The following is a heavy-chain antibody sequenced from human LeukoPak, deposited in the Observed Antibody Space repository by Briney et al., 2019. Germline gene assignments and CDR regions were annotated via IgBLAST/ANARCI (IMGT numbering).Heavy chain of an antibody. J-gene: IGHJ6*02. CDR2: ISYDGSNK. D-gene: IGHD3-22*01. CDR3: ARDVDSSGYFPEYYYYGMDV. Sequence: GRSLRLSCAASGFTFSSYGMHWVRQAPGKGLEWVAVISYDGSNKYYADSVKGRFTISRDNSKNTLYLQMNSLRAEDTAVYYCARDVDSSGYFPEYYYYGMDVWGQGTTVTVSS. V-gene: IGHV3-30*19. CDR1: GFTFSSYG.